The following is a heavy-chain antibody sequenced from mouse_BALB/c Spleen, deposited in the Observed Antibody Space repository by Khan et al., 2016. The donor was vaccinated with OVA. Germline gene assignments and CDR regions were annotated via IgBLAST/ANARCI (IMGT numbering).Heavy chain of an antibody. CDR3: ARQSYRYDFTY. V-gene: IGHV2-2*01. D-gene: IGHD2-12*01. J-gene: IGHJ3*01. CDR1: GFSLTTYG. CDR2: IWSGGTT. Sequence: QVQLKESGPGLVQPSQSLSITCTVSGFSLTTYGIHWVRQSPGKGLEWLGVIWSGGTTDYNAPFISRLSISQDNSKSQVFFKMNSLQADDTAIYYCARQSYRYDFTYWGQGTLVTVSA.